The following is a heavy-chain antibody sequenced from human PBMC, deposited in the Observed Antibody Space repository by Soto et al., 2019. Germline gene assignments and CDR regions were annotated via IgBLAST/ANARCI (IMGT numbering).Heavy chain of an antibody. J-gene: IGHJ5*02. CDR2: IYYSGTT. D-gene: IGHD1-26*01. CDR3: ARQKWEQPKWFDP. V-gene: IGHV4-39*01. CDR1: GGSISSTFYY. Sequence: SETLSLTSSLSGGSISSTFYYWGWIRQPPGKGLEWIGSIYYSGTTFYNASLKGRVTISVDTSKNQFSLRLTSVTATDTAVYFCARQKWEQPKWFDPWGQGTLVTVSS.